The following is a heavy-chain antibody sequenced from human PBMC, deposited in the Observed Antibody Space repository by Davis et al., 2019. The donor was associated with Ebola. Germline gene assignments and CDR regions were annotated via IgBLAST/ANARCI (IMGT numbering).Heavy chain of an antibody. CDR1: GGSFSGHY. CDR2: INHSGST. D-gene: IGHD6-13*01. V-gene: IGHV4-34*01. J-gene: IGHJ6*02. CDR3: ARGDSSSWYIVLGFMDV. Sequence: GSLRLSCAVYGGSFSGHYWNWIRQPPGKGLEWIGEINHSGSTTYNPFLKSRVTISVDTSKNQFSLKLSSVTAADTAVYYCARGDSSSWYIVLGFMDVWGQGTTVTVSS.